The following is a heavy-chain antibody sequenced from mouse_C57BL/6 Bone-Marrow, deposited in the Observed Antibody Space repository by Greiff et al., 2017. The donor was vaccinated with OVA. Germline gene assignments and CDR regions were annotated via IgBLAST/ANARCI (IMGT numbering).Heavy chain of an antibody. CDR1: GYTFTDYY. J-gene: IGHJ3*01. CDR3: VCYYYNGWFAY. D-gene: IGHD1-1*02. V-gene: IGHV1-19*01. Sequence: VQLQQSGPVLVKPGASVKMSCKASGYTFTDYYMNWVKQSHGKSLEWIGGINPYNGGTSYNQKFKGKATLTVDKSSSTDYMELISLSSEESAVYYCVCYYYNGWFAYWGQGTLVTVSA. CDR2: INPYNGGT.